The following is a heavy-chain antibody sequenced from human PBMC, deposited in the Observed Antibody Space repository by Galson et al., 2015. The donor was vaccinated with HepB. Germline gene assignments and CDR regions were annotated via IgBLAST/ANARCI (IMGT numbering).Heavy chain of an antibody. Sequence: PALVKPTQTLTLTCTVSGFSLSNARMGVSWIRQPPGKALEWLAHIFSNDEKSYSTSLKSRLTISKDTSKSQVVLTMTNMDPVDTATYYCARIRAAMVFGVYYYYYMDVWGKGTTVTVSS. CDR2: IFSNDEK. V-gene: IGHV2-26*01. J-gene: IGHJ6*03. CDR1: GFSLSNARMG. D-gene: IGHD5-18*01. CDR3: ARIRAAMVFGVYYYYYMDV.